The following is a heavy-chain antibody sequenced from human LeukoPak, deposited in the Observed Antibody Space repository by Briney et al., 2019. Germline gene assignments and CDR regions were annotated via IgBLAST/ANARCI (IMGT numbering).Heavy chain of an antibody. V-gene: IGHV3-30*03. Sequence: GGSLRLSCAASGFTFSSYGMHWVRQAPGKGLEWVAVISYDGSNKYYADSVKGRFTISRDNSNNTLYLQMNSLRAEDTAVYYCAREGTTPDWFDPWGQGTLVTVSS. CDR2: ISYDGSNK. J-gene: IGHJ5*02. CDR3: AREGTTPDWFDP. D-gene: IGHD1-1*01. CDR1: GFTFSSYG.